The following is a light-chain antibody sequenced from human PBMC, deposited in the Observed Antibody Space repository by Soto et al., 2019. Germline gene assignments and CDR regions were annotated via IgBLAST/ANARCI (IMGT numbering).Light chain of an antibody. CDR2: SAS. V-gene: IGKV1-17*01. CDR1: QGIRND. CDR3: LQHNTYPWT. J-gene: IGKJ1*01. Sequence: DIQMTQSPSSLAASVGDRFTITCRASQGIRNDLNWYQQKPGRAPKRLIYSASSLQSGVPSRFSGSGSGTDFTLTISSLQPEDFATYYCLQHNTYPWTFGQGTKVDI.